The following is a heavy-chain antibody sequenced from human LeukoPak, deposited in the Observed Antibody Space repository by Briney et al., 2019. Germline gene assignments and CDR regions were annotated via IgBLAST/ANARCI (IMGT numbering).Heavy chain of an antibody. CDR2: IWYDGSNK. V-gene: IGHV3-33*08. CDR3: ARDEGYYFDS. CDR1: GFTFSNYV. Sequence: GGSLRLSCAASGFTFSNYVMHWVRQAPGKGLEWVAVIWYDGSNKYYADSVKGRFTISRDNARNSLFLQMNSLRAEDTAIYYCARDEGYYFDSWGQGTQVTVSS. J-gene: IGHJ4*02.